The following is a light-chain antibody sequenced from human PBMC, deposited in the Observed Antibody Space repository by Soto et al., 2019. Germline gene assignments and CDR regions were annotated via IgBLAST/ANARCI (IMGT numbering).Light chain of an antibody. V-gene: IGKV3-15*01. CDR3: QHYNNWPLT. Sequence: EVVMTQSPATLSVSLGDRATLSCRASQSVSSYLTWYQLKPGQAPRLLIYGASTRATGIPARFSGSGSGTDFTLTIISLKSEDFAVYACQHYNNWPLTFGGGTKVAIK. CDR2: GAS. J-gene: IGKJ4*01. CDR1: QSVSSY.